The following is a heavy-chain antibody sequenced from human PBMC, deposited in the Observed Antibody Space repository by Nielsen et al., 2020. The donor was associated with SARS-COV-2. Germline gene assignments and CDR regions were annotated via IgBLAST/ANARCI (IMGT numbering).Heavy chain of an antibody. D-gene: IGHD2-15*01. Sequence: GESLKISCGASGFTFTNHNMNWVRQAPGKGLEWVSSISGFRDYIYYADSVRGRFTISRDNAKNSLYLQMNSLGDEDTAVYYCARQNSCSGGSCYTGMDVWGQGTTVTVSS. CDR3: ARQNSCSGGSCYTGMDV. CDR1: GFTFTNHN. CDR2: ISGFRDYI. V-gene: IGHV3-21*01. J-gene: IGHJ6*02.